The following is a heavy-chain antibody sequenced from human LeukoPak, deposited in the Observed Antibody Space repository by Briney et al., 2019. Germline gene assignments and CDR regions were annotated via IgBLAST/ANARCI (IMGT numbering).Heavy chain of an antibody. CDR2: IYHSGST. CDR3: ARDGLDDFWSGIGMDV. D-gene: IGHD3-3*01. J-gene: IGHJ6*02. Sequence: KTSETLSLTCAVSGGSISSGGYSWSWIRQPPGKGLEWIGYIYHSGSTYYNPSLKSRVTISVDRSKNQFSLKLSSVTAADTAVYYCARDGLDDFWSGIGMDVWGQGTTVTVSS. CDR1: GGSISSGGYS. V-gene: IGHV4-30-2*01.